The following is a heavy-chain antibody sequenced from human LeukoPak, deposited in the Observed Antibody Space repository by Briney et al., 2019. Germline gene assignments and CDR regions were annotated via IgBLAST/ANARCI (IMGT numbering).Heavy chain of an antibody. V-gene: IGHV3-21*01. D-gene: IGHD4-17*01. CDR3: ARDLHGTVTDSDAFDI. Sequence: PGGSLRLSCAASGFTFSSYWMSWVRQAPGKGLEWVSSISSSSSYIYYADSVKGRFTISRDNAKNSLYLQMNSLRAEDTAVYYCARDLHGTVTDSDAFDIWGQGTMVIVSS. CDR2: ISSSSSYI. J-gene: IGHJ3*02. CDR1: GFTFSSYW.